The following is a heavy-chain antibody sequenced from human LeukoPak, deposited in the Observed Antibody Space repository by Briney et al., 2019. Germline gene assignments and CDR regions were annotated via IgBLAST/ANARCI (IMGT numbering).Heavy chain of an antibody. V-gene: IGHV3-30*03. CDR1: GFTFSTYG. CDR3: AREGNSGYYPY. J-gene: IGHJ4*02. CDR2: ISYDGSNE. D-gene: IGHD3-22*01. Sequence: GGSLRLSCAASGFTFSTYGMHWVRQAPGKGLEWVAVISYDGSNEYYADSVKGRFTISRDNSKNTLYLQMSSLRAEDTAMYYCAREGNSGYYPYWGQGILVTVSS.